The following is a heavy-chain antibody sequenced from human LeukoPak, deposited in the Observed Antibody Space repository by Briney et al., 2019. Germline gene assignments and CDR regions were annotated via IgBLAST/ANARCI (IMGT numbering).Heavy chain of an antibody. Sequence: SETLSLTCTVSGDSITSYSTYYWGWIRQPPGKGLEWIGSVFYSGTTYYNPSLKSRVTISLDVSKNQFSLKLSSVTAADTAVYYCARARGYSYASDYWGQGTLVTVSS. CDR3: ARARGYSYASDY. V-gene: IGHV4-39*07. J-gene: IGHJ4*02. CDR1: GDSITSYSTYY. D-gene: IGHD5-18*01. CDR2: VFYSGTT.